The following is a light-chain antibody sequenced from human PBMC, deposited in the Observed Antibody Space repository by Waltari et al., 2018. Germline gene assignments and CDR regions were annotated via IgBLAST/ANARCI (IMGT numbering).Light chain of an antibody. CDR1: QDIGNR. CDR3: QQRKTNPDS. CDR2: IAS. J-gene: IGKJ2*03. V-gene: IGKV1-9*01. Sequence: DIQMTQSPSSLSASVGGKVTITCRASQDIGNRLAWYQQKPGKAPNLLIYIASNSQSGVTPRVSGLGSGTDVTLTIRARQAVDVAVDYCQQRKTNPDSVGQGTKLEIK.